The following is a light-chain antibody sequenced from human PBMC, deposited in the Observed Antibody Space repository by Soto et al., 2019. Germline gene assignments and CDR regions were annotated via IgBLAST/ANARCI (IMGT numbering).Light chain of an antibody. Sequence: EIVLTQSPGTLSLSPWERATVSFRASQSVSKNYLAWCQQKPGQAPRLLIYGASNRATGIPDRLSGSGSGTEFTLTISRMEPEDFAVYYCQQYGSSGTFGQGTQVDIK. V-gene: IGKV3-20*01. CDR1: QSVSKNY. J-gene: IGKJ1*01. CDR2: GAS. CDR3: QQYGSSGT.